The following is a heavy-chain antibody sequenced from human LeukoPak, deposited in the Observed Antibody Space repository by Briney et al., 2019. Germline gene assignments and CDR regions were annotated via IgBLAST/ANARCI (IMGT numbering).Heavy chain of an antibody. CDR1: GYSISSGYY. Sequence: SETLSLTCTVSGYSISSGYYWGWIRQPPGKGLEWIGSIYHSGSTYYNPSLKSRVTISVDTSKNQFSLKLSSVTAADTAVYYCAGETRTIFGVVITFSWFDPWGQGTLVTVSS. CDR3: AGETRTIFGVVITFSWFDP. V-gene: IGHV4-38-2*02. CDR2: IYHSGST. D-gene: IGHD3-3*01. J-gene: IGHJ5*02.